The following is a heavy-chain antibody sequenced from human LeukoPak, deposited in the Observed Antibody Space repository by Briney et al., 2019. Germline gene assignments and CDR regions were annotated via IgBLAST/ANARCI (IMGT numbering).Heavy chain of an antibody. J-gene: IGHJ4*02. V-gene: IGHV4-39*07. D-gene: IGHD2-15*01. Sequence: PSETLSLTCSVSGGSISSTNYYWGWIRQPPGKGLEWIGNMYYNGSTYYNPSLKSRVTISVDTSKNQFSLKLSSVTAADTAVYYCARDRRYCSGGSCYSDPDYWGQGTLVTVSS. CDR2: MYYNGST. CDR3: ARDRRYCSGGSCYSDPDY. CDR1: GGSISSTNYY.